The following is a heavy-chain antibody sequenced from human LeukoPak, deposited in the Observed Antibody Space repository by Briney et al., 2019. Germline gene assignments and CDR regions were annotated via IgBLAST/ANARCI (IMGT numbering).Heavy chain of an antibody. CDR1: GYTFTSYA. Sequence: ASVKVSCKASGYTFTSYAMHWVRQPPGQRLEWMGWINAGNGNTKYSQKFQGRVTITRDTSASTAYMELSSLRSEDTAVYYCARVVRSLWFGELPFDPWGQGTLVTVSS. CDR3: ARVVRSLWFGELPFDP. D-gene: IGHD3-10*01. CDR2: INAGNGNT. V-gene: IGHV1-3*01. J-gene: IGHJ5*02.